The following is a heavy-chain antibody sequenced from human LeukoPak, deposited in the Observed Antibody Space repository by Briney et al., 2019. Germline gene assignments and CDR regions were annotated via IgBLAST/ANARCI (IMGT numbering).Heavy chain of an antibody. CDR1: GGSFSGYY. J-gene: IGHJ6*02. CDR2: INHSGST. Sequence: SETLSLTCAVYGGSFSGYYWSWIRQPPGKGLEWIGEINHSGSTNYNPSLKSRVTISVDTSKNQFSLKLSSVPAADTAAYYCARDRGYSYGHVFRYGMDVWGQGTTVTVSS. CDR3: ARDRGYSYGHVFRYGMDV. D-gene: IGHD5-18*01. V-gene: IGHV4-34*01.